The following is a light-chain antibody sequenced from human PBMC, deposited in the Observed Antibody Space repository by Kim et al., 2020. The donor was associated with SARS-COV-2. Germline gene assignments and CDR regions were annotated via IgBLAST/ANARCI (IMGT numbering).Light chain of an antibody. V-gene: IGLV4-69*01. CDR3: QTWGTGINWV. CDR2: LNSDGSH. J-gene: IGLJ3*02. Sequence: PVLTQSPSASASLGASVKLTCTLSSGHSSYAISWHQQQPEKGPRYLMKLNSDGSHSKGDGIPDRFSGSSSGAERYLTISSLQSEDEADYYCQTWGTGINWVFGGGTQLTVL. CDR1: SGHSSYA.